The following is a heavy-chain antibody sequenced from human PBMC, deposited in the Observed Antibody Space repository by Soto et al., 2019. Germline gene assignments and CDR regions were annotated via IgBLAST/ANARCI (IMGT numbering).Heavy chain of an antibody. D-gene: IGHD6-13*01. CDR3: TRDSRYPNSWAFGDYFDY. J-gene: IGHJ4*02. Sequence: QVQLQASGPGLVKPSGTLSLTCVFSSGSVTNSNWWSWVRQPPGKGLEWIGEIYHTGTTNYNPSLKSRVTMSLDKSKNQFSLNLTSVTAADTAVYYCTRDSRYPNSWAFGDYFDYWGQGTLVTVSS. CDR2: IYHTGTT. V-gene: IGHV4-4*02. CDR1: SGSVTNSNW.